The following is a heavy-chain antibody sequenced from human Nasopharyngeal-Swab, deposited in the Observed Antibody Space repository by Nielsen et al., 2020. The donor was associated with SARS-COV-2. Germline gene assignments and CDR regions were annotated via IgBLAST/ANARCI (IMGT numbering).Heavy chain of an antibody. Sequence: GGFLRLSCAASGFTFSSYAMHWVRQAPGKGLEWVAVISYDGSNKYYADSVKGRFTISRDNSKNTLYLQMNSLRAEDTAVYYCARGGSDLWGRGTLVTVSS. J-gene: IGHJ2*01. D-gene: IGHD3-16*01. V-gene: IGHV3-30*04. CDR1: GFTFSSYA. CDR3: ARGGSDL. CDR2: ISYDGSNK.